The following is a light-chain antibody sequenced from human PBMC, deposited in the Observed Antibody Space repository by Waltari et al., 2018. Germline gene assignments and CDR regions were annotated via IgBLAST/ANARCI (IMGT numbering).Light chain of an antibody. Sequence: DIQMTQSPSSLSASVGDGFTITCQTNQSISNYLNWYQQKPGKAPNLLIYTASTLQSGVPARFSGSGSGTDFTLTINNLQPEDFATYYCQQSHSFPFTFGQGTRVEI. CDR2: TAS. V-gene: IGKV1-39*01. CDR1: QSISNY. J-gene: IGKJ5*01. CDR3: QQSHSFPFT.